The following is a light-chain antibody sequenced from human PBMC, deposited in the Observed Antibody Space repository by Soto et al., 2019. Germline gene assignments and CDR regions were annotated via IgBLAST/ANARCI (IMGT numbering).Light chain of an antibody. CDR3: QQYGSSGT. J-gene: IGKJ1*01. CDR1: QSVSNNY. V-gene: IGKV3-20*01. CDR2: GAS. Sequence: IVFTQAPCTLSLSALQGPALSGRASQSVSNNYLAWYQQKPGQAPRLLIYGASNRATGIPDRFSGSGSGTDFTLTISRLEPEDFAVYYCQQYGSSGTFGQGTKVDIK.